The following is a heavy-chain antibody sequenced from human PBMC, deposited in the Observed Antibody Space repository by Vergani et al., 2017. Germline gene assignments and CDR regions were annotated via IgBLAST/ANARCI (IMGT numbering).Heavy chain of an antibody. CDR2: IKSKAYGETT. J-gene: IGHJ4*02. Sequence: EVQLVESGGGIVKPGGSLRLSCVASGFSFSNAWMNWARQAPGKGLEWVGRIKSKAYGETTDYAAPVKGRFTISRDDSKNTLFLQMNSLKIEDTAVYYCTTDITGVSYFDYWGQGTLVTVSS. CDR3: TTDITGVSYFDY. CDR1: GFSFSNAW. D-gene: IGHD3-10*01. V-gene: IGHV3-15*07.